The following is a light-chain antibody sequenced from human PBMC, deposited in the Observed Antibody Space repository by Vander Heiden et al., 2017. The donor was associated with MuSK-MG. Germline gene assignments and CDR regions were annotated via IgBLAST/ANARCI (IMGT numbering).Light chain of an antibody. CDR1: QSISSY. Sequence: DIQMTQSPSSLSASVGDRVTITCRASQSISSYLSWYQQKPGKAPQLLIYAASSLQSGVPSRFSGSGSGTDFTLTISSLQPEDFATYFCQRSYSNGRTFGPGTKVDIK. V-gene: IGKV1-39*01. CDR2: AAS. J-gene: IGKJ3*01. CDR3: QRSYSNGRT.